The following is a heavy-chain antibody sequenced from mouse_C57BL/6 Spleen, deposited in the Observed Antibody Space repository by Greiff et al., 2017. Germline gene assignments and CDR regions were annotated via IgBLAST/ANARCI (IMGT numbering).Heavy chain of an antibody. D-gene: IGHD1-1*01. Sequence: QVQLKQPGAELVMPGASVKLSCKASGYTFTSYWMHWVKQRPGQGLEWIGGIDPSDSYTNYNQTFKVQSTLTVDKSSSTAIMQLSSLTSAVSAVYYGARCTTVVPFGYWGQGTTLTVSS. CDR1: GYTFTSYW. V-gene: IGHV1-69*01. CDR2: IDPSDSYT. J-gene: IGHJ2*01. CDR3: ARCTTVVPFGY.